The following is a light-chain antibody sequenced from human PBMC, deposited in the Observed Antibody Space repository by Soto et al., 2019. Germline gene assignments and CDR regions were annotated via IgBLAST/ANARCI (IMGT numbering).Light chain of an antibody. J-gene: IGLJ3*02. CDR1: SSDVGGYNY. Sequence: QSALTQPASVSGSPGQSITISCTGTSSDVGGYNYVSWYQQNPGKVPKLIIYEVSNRPSGVSNRFSGSKSGNTASLTISGLQAEDEADYYCSSYTSSSTLNWVFGGGTKLTVL. V-gene: IGLV2-14*01. CDR3: SSYTSSSTLNWV. CDR2: EVS.